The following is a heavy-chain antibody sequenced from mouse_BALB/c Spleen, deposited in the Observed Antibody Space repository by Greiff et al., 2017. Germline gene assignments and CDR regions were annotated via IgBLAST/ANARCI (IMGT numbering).Heavy chain of an antibody. J-gene: IGHJ1*01. D-gene: IGHD1-1*02. V-gene: IGHV1S127*01. CDR1: GYTFTSYW. CDR3: TRREVATVYWYFDV. Sequence: QVQLQQPGAELVKPGASVKMSCKASGYTFTSYWMHWVKQRPGQGLEWIGVIDPSDSYTSYNQKFKGKATLTVDTSSSTAYMQRSSLTSEDSAVFYCTRREVATVYWYFDVWGEGTTVTVSS. CDR2: IDPSDSYT.